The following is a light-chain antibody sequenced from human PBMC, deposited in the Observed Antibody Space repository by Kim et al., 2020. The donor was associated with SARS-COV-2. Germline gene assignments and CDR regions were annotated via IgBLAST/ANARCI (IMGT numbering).Light chain of an antibody. CDR2: NDT. V-gene: IGLV1-36*01. Sequence: ERVTISCFGAGSNIGTYAANWCQQLPGKAPKVLIYNDTVLASGVSDRFSGSKSGTSASLAISGLHSDDEAHYYCAAWDDSVNSPVFGGGTQLTVL. CDR3: AAWDDSVNSPV. J-gene: IGLJ2*01. CDR1: GSNIGTYA.